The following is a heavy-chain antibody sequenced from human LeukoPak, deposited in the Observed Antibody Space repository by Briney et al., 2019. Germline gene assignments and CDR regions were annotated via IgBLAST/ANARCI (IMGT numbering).Heavy chain of an antibody. D-gene: IGHD4/OR15-4a*01. J-gene: IGHJ5*02. CDR2: IYHSGST. CDR1: GYSISSGYY. Sequence: SETLSLTCAVSGYSISSGYYWGWIRQPPGEGLEWIGSIYHSGSTYYNPSLKSRVTISVDTSKNQFSLKLSSATAADTAVYYCARARTMGRGWFDPWGQGTLVTVSS. V-gene: IGHV4-38-2*01. CDR3: ARARTMGRGWFDP.